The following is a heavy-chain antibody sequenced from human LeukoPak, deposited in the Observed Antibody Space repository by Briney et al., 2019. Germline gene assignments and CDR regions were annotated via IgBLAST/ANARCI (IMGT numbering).Heavy chain of an antibody. V-gene: IGHV4-4*02. CDR1: GDSHSRSNW. J-gene: IGHJ4*02. CDR2: NYHNGST. D-gene: IGHD2-21*01. CDR3: ARGPSDGSIPFCF. Sequence: SETLSLTCAVSGDSHSRSNWWSWVRQPPGKGLEWIGENYHNGSTNYNPSLKSRVTISVDTSKNQFSLKLSSVTAADTAVYYCARGPSDGSIPFCFWGQGTLVTVSS.